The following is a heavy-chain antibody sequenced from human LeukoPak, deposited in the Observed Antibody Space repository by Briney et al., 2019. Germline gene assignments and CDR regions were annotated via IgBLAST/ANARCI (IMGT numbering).Heavy chain of an antibody. CDR2: INPHSDGT. J-gene: IGHJ4*02. CDR1: GYTFTGYY. Sequence: ASVKVSCKASGYTFTGYYMHWVRQAPGQGLEWMGWINPHSDGTNYAQKFQGRVTMTRDTSISTVYMELSRLRSDDTAVYYCARDLAPSSSSDLDYWGQGTLVTVSS. CDR3: ARDLAPSSSSDLDY. D-gene: IGHD6-6*01. V-gene: IGHV1-2*02.